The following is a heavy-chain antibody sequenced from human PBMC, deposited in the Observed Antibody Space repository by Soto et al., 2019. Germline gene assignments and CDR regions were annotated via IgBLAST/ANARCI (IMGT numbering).Heavy chain of an antibody. V-gene: IGHV3-74*01. CDR3: ARDLATVTNFDY. CDR2: INSDGSST. CDR1: GSTFSNDW. Sequence: VGSLRLSCAVSGSTFSNDWMHWVRQAPGKGLVWVSHINSDGSSTNYADFVKGRFTISRDNAKNSLYLQMNSLRAEDTAVYYCARDLATVTNFDYWGQGTLVTVSS. J-gene: IGHJ4*02. D-gene: IGHD4-17*01.